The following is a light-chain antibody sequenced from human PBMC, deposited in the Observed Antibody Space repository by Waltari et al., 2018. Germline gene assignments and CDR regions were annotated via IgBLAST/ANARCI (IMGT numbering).Light chain of an antibody. Sequence: QSALTQPRSVSGSPGQSVTISCTGTSSDVGGYNSVSWYQQHPGKAPELMLFDVNKRPSGVPDRFSGSKSGNTASLTISGLQAEDEADYYCSSYAGSYTVLFGGGTKLTVL. V-gene: IGLV2-11*01. J-gene: IGLJ2*01. CDR1: SSDVGGYNS. CDR3: SSYAGSYTVL. CDR2: DVN.